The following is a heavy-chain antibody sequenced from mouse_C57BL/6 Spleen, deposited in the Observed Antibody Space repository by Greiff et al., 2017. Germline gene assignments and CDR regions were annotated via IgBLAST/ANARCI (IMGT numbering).Heavy chain of an antibody. D-gene: IGHD2-12*01. V-gene: IGHV1-69*01. Sequence: QVQLQQPGAELVMPGASVKLSCKASGYTFTSYWMHWVKQRPGQGLEWIGEIDPSDSYTNYNQKFKGKSTLTVDKSSSTAYMQLSSLTSEDSAVYYCARGMGACYLFDYWGQGTTLTVSS. CDR3: ARGMGACYLFDY. CDR2: IDPSDSYT. J-gene: IGHJ2*01. CDR1: GYTFTSYW.